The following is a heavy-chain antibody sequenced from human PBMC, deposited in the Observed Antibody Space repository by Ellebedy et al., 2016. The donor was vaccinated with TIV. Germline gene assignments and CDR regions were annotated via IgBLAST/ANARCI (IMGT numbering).Heavy chain of an antibody. CDR3: TRPAVGHTTGCCRYYFDD. J-gene: IGHJ4*02. CDR2: IGIGNAST. CDR1: GFPFTSSA. V-gene: IGHV3-23*01. Sequence: GESLKISCAASGFPFTSSAMNCVRQAPGQGLEWVSGIGIGNASTYYADSVKGRFTVSRDSSRNTLHLQMNSLRVEDTAVYYCTRPAVGHTTGCCRYYFDDWGLGTLVTVAS. D-gene: IGHD6-19*01.